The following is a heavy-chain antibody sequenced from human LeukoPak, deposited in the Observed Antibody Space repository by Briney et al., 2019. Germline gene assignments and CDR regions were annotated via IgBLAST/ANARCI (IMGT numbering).Heavy chain of an antibody. Sequence: GASVKVSCKASGGTFSSYAISWVRQAPGQGLEWMGGIIPIFGTANYAQKFQGRVTITADESTSTAYMELSSLRSEDTAVYYCARDRGAADTYYYYGMDVWGQGTTVTVSS. D-gene: IGHD3-10*01. V-gene: IGHV1-69*13. CDR1: GGTFSSYA. CDR2: IIPIFGTA. CDR3: ARDRGAADTYYYYGMDV. J-gene: IGHJ6*02.